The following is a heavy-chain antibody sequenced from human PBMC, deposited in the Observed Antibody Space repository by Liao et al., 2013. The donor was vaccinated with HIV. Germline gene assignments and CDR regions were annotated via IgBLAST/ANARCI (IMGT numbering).Heavy chain of an antibody. CDR2: IYSSGST. CDR3: ARADLYRGGSDY. V-gene: IGHV4-61*02. CDR1: GGSISSGFYY. J-gene: IGHJ4*02. D-gene: IGHD2-15*01. Sequence: QVQLLESGPGLVKPSQTLSLTCTVSGGSISSGFYYWNWIRQPAGKGLEWIGRIYSSGSTNYNPSLKSRVSMSVDTSKNQFSLNLISVTAADTAVYYCARADLYRGGSDYWGRGNPGHRLL.